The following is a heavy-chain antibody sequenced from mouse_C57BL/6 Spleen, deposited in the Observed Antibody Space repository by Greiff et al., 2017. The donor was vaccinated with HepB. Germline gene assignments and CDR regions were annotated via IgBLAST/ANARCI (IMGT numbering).Heavy chain of an antibody. D-gene: IGHD1-1*02. Sequence: QVQLKESGPELVKPGASVKISCKASGYTFTDYYINWVKQRPGQGLEWIGWIFPGSGSTYYNEKFKGKATLTVDKSSSTAYMLLSSLTSEDSAVYFCARVPGGSYGYFDVWGTGTTVTVSS. CDR3: ARVPGGSYGYFDV. J-gene: IGHJ1*03. V-gene: IGHV1-75*01. CDR2: IFPGSGST. CDR1: GYTFTDYY.